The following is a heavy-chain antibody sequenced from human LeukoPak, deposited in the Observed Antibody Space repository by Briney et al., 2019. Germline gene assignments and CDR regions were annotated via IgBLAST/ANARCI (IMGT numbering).Heavy chain of an antibody. CDR1: GFPFDTYW. D-gene: IGHD4-23*01. CDR3: AKDRPLGTRRGFDY. Sequence: GGSLRLSCAASGFPFDTYWMSWVRQAPGKGLEWVANIKHDESEESYVDSVKGRFTISRDNAQKSLYLQMKSLRAEDTAVYYCAKDRPLGTRRGFDYWGQGTLVTVSS. J-gene: IGHJ4*02. CDR2: IKHDESEE. V-gene: IGHV3-7*05.